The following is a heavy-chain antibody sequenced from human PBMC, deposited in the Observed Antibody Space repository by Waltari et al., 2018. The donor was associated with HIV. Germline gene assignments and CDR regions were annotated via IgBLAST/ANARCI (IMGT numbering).Heavy chain of an antibody. J-gene: IGHJ4*02. CDR2: LSASNCDT. V-gene: IGHV1-18*01. CDR3: AREGGDNYGDY. Sequence: QVQLVQSGAEVKKPGASVKVSCKASGYTFTRYGISWVRQAPGQGPEWMGWLSASNCDTHYAQRLQCRVTMTTDTSTSTAYMELRSLRSDDTAVYYCAREGGDNYGDYWGQGTLVTVSS. CDR1: GYTFTRYG. D-gene: IGHD2-21*01.